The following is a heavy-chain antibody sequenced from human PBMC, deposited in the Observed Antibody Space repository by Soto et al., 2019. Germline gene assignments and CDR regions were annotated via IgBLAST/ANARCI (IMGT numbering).Heavy chain of an antibody. Sequence: PSETLSLTCTVSGYPVTSHCWSWIRQPPGRGLQWIGHLCYSGNTNYNPSLKSRVTISGDTSKNQFSLKLSSVTAADTAVYYCASNRELDYWGQGTLVTVSS. D-gene: IGHD3-10*01. CDR2: LCYSGNT. J-gene: IGHJ4*02. CDR3: ASNRELDY. CDR1: GYPVTSHC. V-gene: IGHV4-59*02.